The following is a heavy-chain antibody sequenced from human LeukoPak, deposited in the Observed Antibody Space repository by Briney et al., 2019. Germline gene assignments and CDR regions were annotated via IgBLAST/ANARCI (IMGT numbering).Heavy chain of an antibody. J-gene: IGHJ5*02. CDR2: MSYDGSNK. CDR1: GLTFSTYP. CDR3: ARDPWGSRSSGWFDP. V-gene: IGHV3-30*04. D-gene: IGHD2-2*01. Sequence: GGSLRLSCTASGLTFSTYPIHWVRQAPGKGLEWVALMSYDGSNKYYADSVKGRFTISRDNSKNTLYLQMNSLRSEDTAVYYCARDPWGSRSSGWFDPWGQGTLVTVSS.